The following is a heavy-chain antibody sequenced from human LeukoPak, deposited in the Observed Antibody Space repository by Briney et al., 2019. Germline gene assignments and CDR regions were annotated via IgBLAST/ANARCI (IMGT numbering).Heavy chain of an antibody. D-gene: IGHD3-10*01. V-gene: IGHV4-38-2*02. CDR3: ARRDPVRFGELDAFDI. CDR2: IYHTGST. J-gene: IGHJ3*02. CDR1: GSSITSAYY. Sequence: PSETLSLTCTVSGSSITSAYYWGWIRQPPGKGLECIGTIYHTGSTYYSPSLKSRITISIDTSKNQFSLRLSSVTAADTAVYYCARRDPVRFGELDAFDIWGQGTMVTVSS.